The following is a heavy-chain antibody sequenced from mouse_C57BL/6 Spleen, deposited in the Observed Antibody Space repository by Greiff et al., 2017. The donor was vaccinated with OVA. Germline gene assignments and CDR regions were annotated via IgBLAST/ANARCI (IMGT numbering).Heavy chain of an antibody. J-gene: IGHJ1*03. Sequence: EVQVVESGEGLVKPGGSLKLSCAASGFTFSSYAMSRVRQTPEKRLEWVAYISSGGDYIYYADTVKGRFTISRDNARNTLYLQMSSLKSEDTAMYYCTRDTTGYFDVWGTGTTVTVSS. CDR2: ISSGGDYI. CDR3: TRDTTGYFDV. V-gene: IGHV5-9-1*02. CDR1: GFTFSSYA. D-gene: IGHD1-1*01.